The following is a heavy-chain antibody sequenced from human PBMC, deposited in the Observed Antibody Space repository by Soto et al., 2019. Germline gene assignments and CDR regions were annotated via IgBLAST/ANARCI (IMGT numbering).Heavy chain of an antibody. J-gene: IGHJ6*02. D-gene: IGHD1-26*01. CDR3: ARDHKWDGMDV. Sequence: TLSLTCSVSGGSFSSDSFIWSWVRQFPGKGLEWIGYINYSGTTYYNPSLRSRITMSVDTSKNQFSLNLSSVTAADTAVYYCARDHKWDGMDVWGQGTTVTVSS. V-gene: IGHV4-31*03. CDR1: GGSFSSDSFI. CDR2: INYSGTT.